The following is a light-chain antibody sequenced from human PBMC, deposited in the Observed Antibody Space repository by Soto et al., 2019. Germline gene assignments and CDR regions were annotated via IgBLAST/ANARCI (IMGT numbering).Light chain of an antibody. CDR2: KAS. CDR1: QRMSNW. CDR3: QQYNSYSWT. J-gene: IGKJ1*01. Sequence: DIQMTQSPSTLSASVGDRVTITCRASQRMSNWLAWYQQKPGKAPKLLIYKASSLQSGVPSRFSGSGSGTEFTLTISSLQPDDFATYYCQQYNSYSWTFGQGTKVDIK. V-gene: IGKV1-5*03.